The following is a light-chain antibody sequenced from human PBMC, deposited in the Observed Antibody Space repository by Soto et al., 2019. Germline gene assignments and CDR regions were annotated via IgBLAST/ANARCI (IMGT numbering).Light chain of an antibody. CDR2: GAS. V-gene: IGKV3-20*01. CDR1: QSVSTNY. CDR3: HQYGSTPWT. J-gene: IGKJ1*01. Sequence: EIVLTQSPGTLSLSPGERATLSCRASQSVSTNYLAWFQQKPGQAPRLLIYGASPRATGVPDRFGGSGSGTDFTLTISRLEPGDFAVYYCHQYGSTPWTFGQGTKVEIQ.